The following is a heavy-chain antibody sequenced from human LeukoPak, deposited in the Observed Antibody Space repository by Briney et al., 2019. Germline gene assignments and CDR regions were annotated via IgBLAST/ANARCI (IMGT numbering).Heavy chain of an antibody. CDR2: MYHSGST. CDR1: GGSISSSNW. CDR3: GRKIAVAPYYFDY. V-gene: IGHV4-4*02. D-gene: IGHD6-19*01. J-gene: IGHJ4*02. Sequence: SGTLSLTCAVSGGSISSSNWWSWVRQPPGEGLEWIGEMYHSGSTNYNPSLKSRVTISVDKSKNQFSLKLSSVTAADTAVYYCGRKIAVAPYYFDYWGQGTLVTVSS.